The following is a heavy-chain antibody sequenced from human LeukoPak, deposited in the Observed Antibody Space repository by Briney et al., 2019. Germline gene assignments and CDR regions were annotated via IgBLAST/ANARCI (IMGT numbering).Heavy chain of an antibody. CDR2: ISWNSGSI. V-gene: IGHV3-9*03. D-gene: IGHD3-22*01. CDR3: ARGFDYYDSSGYYPPWYFDY. Sequence: GGSLRLSCAASGFTFDDYAMHWVRQAPGKGLEWVSGISWNSGSIGYADSVKGRFTISRDNAKNSLFLQMNSLRAEDMALYYCARGFDYYDSSGYYPPWYFDYWGQGTLVTVSS. J-gene: IGHJ4*02. CDR1: GFTFDDYA.